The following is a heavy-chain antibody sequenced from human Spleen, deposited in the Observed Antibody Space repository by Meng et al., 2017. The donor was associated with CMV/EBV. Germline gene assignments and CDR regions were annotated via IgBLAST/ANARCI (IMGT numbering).Heavy chain of an antibody. CDR1: GGSICSSSYY. Sequence: SETLSLTCTVSGGSICSSSYYWGWIRQPPGKGLEWIGSIYYSGSTYYNPSLKSRVTISVDTSKNQFSLKLSSVTAADTAVYYCARVGGYCSSTSCSFWRFDPWGQGTLVTVSS. J-gene: IGHJ5*02. D-gene: IGHD2-2*03. V-gene: IGHV4-39*07. CDR2: IYYSGST. CDR3: ARVGGYCSSTSCSFWRFDP.